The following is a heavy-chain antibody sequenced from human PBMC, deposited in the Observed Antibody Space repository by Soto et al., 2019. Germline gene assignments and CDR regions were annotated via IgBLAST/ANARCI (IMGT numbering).Heavy chain of an antibody. CDR2: IHHRGIT. CDR1: GGSINSANYF. J-gene: IGHJ3*02. V-gene: IGHV4-31*03. Sequence: QVQLQESGPGLVQPSQTLSLTCTVSGGSINSANYFWSWIRQYPGKGLEWIGHIHHRGITYYNPSLKSRLVISLDTSSNHFSLRLSSVTAADTAVYYCARVITDGFDIWGQGTMVTVSS. CDR3: ARVITDGFDI. D-gene: IGHD3-16*01.